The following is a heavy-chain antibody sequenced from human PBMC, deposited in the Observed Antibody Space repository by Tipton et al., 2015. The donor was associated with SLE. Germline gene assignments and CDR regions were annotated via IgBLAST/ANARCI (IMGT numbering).Heavy chain of an antibody. CDR2: IYYSGST. V-gene: IGHV4-39*07. CDR3: AKGSQRGYCSGGSCYPDY. J-gene: IGHJ4*02. D-gene: IGHD2-15*01. CDR1: GGSISSSSYY. Sequence: TLSLTCTVSGGSISSSSYYWGWIRQPPGKGLEWIGSIYYSGSTYYNPSLKSQVTISVDTSKNQFSLKLSSVTAADTAVYYCAKGSQRGYCSGGSCYPDYWGQGTLVTVSS.